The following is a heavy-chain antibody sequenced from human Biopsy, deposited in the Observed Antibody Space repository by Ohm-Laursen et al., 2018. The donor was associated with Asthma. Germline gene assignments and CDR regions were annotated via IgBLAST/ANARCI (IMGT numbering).Heavy chain of an antibody. CDR1: GFTVSDYH. Sequence: SLRLSCSASGFTVSDYHMSWIRQTPGKGLEWVSSITDTSRYIKYADSVKGRFTISRDNAKNSLYLQMNSLRAEDTAVYYCARDGPELPTELDHWGQGTLVTVSS. J-gene: IGHJ4*02. V-gene: IGHV3-11*06. D-gene: IGHD1-14*01. CDR3: ARDGPELPTELDH. CDR2: ITDTSRYI.